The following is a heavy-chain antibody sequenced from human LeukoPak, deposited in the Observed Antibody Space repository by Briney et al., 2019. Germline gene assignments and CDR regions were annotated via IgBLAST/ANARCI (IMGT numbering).Heavy chain of an antibody. J-gene: IGHJ5*02. CDR1: GGSFSGYY. CDR3: ARSAGYSSA. V-gene: IGHV4-34*01. CDR2: INHSGSA. Sequence: SETLSLTCAVYGGSFSGYYWSWIRQPPGKGLEWIREINHSGSANYNSSLKSRVTLSIDTSKNQFSLILSSVTAADTAVYYCARSAGYSSAWGQGTRVTVSS. D-gene: IGHD6-19*01.